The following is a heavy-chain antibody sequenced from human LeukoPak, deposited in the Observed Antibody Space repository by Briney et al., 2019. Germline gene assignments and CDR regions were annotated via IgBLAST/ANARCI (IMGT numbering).Heavy chain of an antibody. CDR2: IYYSGST. D-gene: IGHD3-9*01. CDR3: ARDQSDYDILTGYENWFDP. V-gene: IGHV4-59*01. J-gene: IGHJ5*02. CDR1: GGSISSYY. Sequence: SETLSLTCTVSGGSISSYYWTWIRQPPGKGLEWIGYIYYSGSTNYNPSLKSRVTISVDTSKNQFSLKLSSVTAADTAVYYCARDQSDYDILTGYENWFDPWGRGTLVTVSS.